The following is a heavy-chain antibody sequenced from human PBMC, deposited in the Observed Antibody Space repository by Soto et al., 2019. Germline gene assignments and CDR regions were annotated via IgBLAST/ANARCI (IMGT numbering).Heavy chain of an antibody. D-gene: IGHD3-10*01. CDR1: GFTFSSYG. CDR2: ISYDGSNK. V-gene: IGHV3-30*18. Sequence: QVQLVESGGGVVQPGRSLRLSCAASGFTFSSYGMHWVRQAPGKGLEWVAVISYDGSNKYYADSVKGRFTISRDNSKNTLYLQMNSLRAEDTAVYYCAKDKKESLWFGELGYWGQGTLVTVSS. CDR3: AKDKKESLWFGELGY. J-gene: IGHJ4*02.